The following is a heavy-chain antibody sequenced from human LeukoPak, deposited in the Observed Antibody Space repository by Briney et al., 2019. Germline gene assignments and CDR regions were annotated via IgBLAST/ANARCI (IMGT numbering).Heavy chain of an antibody. CDR3: TRGSSISAQGDT. D-gene: IGHD3-16*01. V-gene: IGHV1-18*01. CDR2: ISAFNYII. CDR1: GYSFSHYG. J-gene: IGHJ4*02. Sequence: ASVKVSCKTSGYSFSHYGISWWRQAPGQGLEWVGWISAFNYIIEYAQKFQGRVTMTQDTATSTAYMELRSLTSDDTAVFYCTRGSSISAQGDTWGQGTLVSVSS.